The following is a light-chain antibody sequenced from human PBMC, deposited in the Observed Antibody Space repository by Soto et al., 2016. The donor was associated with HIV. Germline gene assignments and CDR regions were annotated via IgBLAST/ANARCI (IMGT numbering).Light chain of an antibody. CDR3: QQSWDTPLYT. Sequence: EIQMTQSPSSLSAYVGDRVTISCRASQNIGRYLNWFQQKSGKAPQLLIYAASSLEGGVPSRFRGSGSGTDFSLTFINVQPDDSATYYCQQSWDTPLYTFGQGTKLDI. CDR1: QNIGRY. CDR2: AAS. V-gene: IGKV1-39*01. J-gene: IGKJ2*01.